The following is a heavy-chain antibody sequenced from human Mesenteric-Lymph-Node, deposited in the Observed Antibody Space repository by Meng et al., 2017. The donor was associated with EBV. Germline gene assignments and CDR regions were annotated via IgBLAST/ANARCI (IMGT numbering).Heavy chain of an antibody. CDR3: ARGDDSGDYACSS. J-gene: IGHJ5*02. CDR1: GGTFNSYA. V-gene: IGHV1-69*01. D-gene: IGHD4-17*01. Sequence: VQVVQSGAEVKKPGSSVKVYCRISGGTFNSYAISWVRQAPGQGLEWMGGIIPIYGRANYAQRFQGRVTITADESTSTAYMELSILTSEDTAVYYCARGDDSGDYACSSWGQGTLVTVSS. CDR2: IIPIYGRA.